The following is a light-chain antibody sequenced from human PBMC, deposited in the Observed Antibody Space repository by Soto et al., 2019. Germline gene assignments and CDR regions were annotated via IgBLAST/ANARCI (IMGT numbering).Light chain of an antibody. CDR2: DAS. CDR1: HSINDW. J-gene: IGKJ1*01. CDR3: PPYHVFW. V-gene: IGKV1-5*01. Sequence: DNPLTKSASSLSSSVGDRVTITCRARHSINDWLAWDQHKSGKAPKLLIYDASSLVSVVPSRFSGGGSGTEVSLILQDLQPVDLATYYCPPYHVFWFGQPNKVAIE.